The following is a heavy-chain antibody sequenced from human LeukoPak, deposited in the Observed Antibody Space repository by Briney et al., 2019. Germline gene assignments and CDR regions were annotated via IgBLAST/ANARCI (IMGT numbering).Heavy chain of an antibody. J-gene: IGHJ4*02. CDR2: INPEKRDT. V-gene: IGHV1-2*02. CDR1: GYTFTGYA. D-gene: IGHD5-12*01. CDR3: AKKVRGPSHPLDF. Sequence: GASVKVSCKASGYTFTGYAIHWVRQAPGQGLERMGWINPEKRDTGYAHKFQGRVTMTSDTSIGTAYMELSSLRSDDTAVYYCAKKVRGPSHPLDFWGQGTLVTVSS.